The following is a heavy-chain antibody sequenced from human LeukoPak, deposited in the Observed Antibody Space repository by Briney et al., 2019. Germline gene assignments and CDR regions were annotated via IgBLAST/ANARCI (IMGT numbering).Heavy chain of an antibody. J-gene: IGHJ3*02. Sequence: KPGGSLRLSCAASGFTFSDYYMSWIRQAPGKGLEWVSYISSSGSTIYYADSVKGRFTISRDNAMNSLYLQMNSLRAEDTAVYYCARDSRDGYNSHAFDTWGQGTMVTVSS. V-gene: IGHV3-11*04. CDR3: ARDSRDGYNSHAFDT. CDR1: GFTFSDYY. CDR2: ISSSGSTI. D-gene: IGHD5-24*01.